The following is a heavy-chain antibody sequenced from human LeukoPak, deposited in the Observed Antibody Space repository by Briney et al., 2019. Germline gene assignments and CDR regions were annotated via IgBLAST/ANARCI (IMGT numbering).Heavy chain of an antibody. CDR3: ARDGSGSYADANDAFDI. J-gene: IGHJ3*02. V-gene: IGHV1-2*02. CDR2: INPNSGGT. Sequence: GASVKVSCKASGYTFTGYYMHWVRQAPGQGLEWMGWINPNSGGTDYAQKFQGRVTMTRDTSISTAYMELSRLRSDDTAVYYCARDGSGSYADANDAFDIWGQGTMVTVSS. D-gene: IGHD1-26*01. CDR1: GYTFTGYY.